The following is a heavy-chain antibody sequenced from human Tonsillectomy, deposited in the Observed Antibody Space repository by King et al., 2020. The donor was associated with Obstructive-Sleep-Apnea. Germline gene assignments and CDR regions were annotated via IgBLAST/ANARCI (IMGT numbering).Heavy chain of an antibody. Sequence: EQLVQSGGGVVQPGRSLRLSCAASGFTFSDFAMHWVRQAPGKGLEWVAVISYDGTNKYYADSVKGRFTISRDNSKNTLYLQMNSLRAEDTAIYYCARDIGRVLGATHILDSWGQGTLVTVSS. CDR3: ARDIGRVLGATHILDS. J-gene: IGHJ5*01. D-gene: IGHD2-15*01. V-gene: IGHV3-30*04. CDR2: ISYDGTNK. CDR1: GFTFSDFA.